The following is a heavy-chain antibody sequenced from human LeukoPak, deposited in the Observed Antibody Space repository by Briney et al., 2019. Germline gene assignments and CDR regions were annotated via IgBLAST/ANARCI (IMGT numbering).Heavy chain of an antibody. CDR3: ARASFQRWLQLGGD. J-gene: IGHJ4*02. Sequence: GGSLRLSCAASGFTFSSYSMNWVRQAPGKGLEWVSYISSSSSTIYYADSVKGRFTISRDNAKNSLYLQMNSLRDEDTAVYYCARASFQRWLQLGGDWGQGALVTVSS. D-gene: IGHD5-24*01. V-gene: IGHV3-48*02. CDR1: GFTFSSYS. CDR2: ISSSSSTI.